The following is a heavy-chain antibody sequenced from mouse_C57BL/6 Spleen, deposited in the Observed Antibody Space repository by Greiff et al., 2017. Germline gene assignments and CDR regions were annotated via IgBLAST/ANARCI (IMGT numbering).Heavy chain of an antibody. D-gene: IGHD1-1*01. J-gene: IGHJ4*01. V-gene: IGHV1-82*01. CDR1: GYAFSSSW. CDR3: ASPTTVVATDAMDY. CDR2: IYPGDGDT. Sequence: LQESGPELVKPGASVKISCKASGYAFSSSWMNWVKQRPGKGLEWIGRIYPGDGDTNYNGKFKGKATLTADKSSSTAYMQLSSLTSEDSAVYFCASPTTVVATDAMDYWGQGTSVTVSS.